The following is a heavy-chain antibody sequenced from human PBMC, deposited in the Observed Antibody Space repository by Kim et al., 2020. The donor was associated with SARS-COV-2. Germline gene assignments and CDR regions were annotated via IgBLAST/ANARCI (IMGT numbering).Heavy chain of an antibody. J-gene: IGHJ5*02. CDR2: IYYSGST. CDR1: GGSISSSSYY. V-gene: IGHV4-39*01. Sequence: SETLSLTCTVSGGSISSSSYYWGWIRQPPGKGLEWIGSIYYSGSTYYNPSLKSRVTISVDTSKNQFSLKLSSVTAADTAVYYCARPGPAGYCSSTSCYIGENWFDPWGQGTLVTVSS. D-gene: IGHD2-2*02. CDR3: ARPGPAGYCSSTSCYIGENWFDP.